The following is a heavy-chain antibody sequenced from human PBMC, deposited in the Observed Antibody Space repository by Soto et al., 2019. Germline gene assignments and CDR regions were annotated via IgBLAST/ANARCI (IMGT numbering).Heavy chain of an antibody. V-gene: IGHV3-48*02. CDR2: ISSSSSTI. CDR3: ARDGGYGSGSYYPSLDY. CDR1: GFTFSSYA. Sequence: EVQLLESGGGLVQPGGSLRLSCAASGFTFSSYAMSWVRQAPGKGLEWVSYISSSSSTIYYADSVKGRFTISRDNAKNSLYLQMNSLRDEDTAVYYCARDGGYGSGSYYPSLDYWGQGTLVTVSS. D-gene: IGHD3-10*01. J-gene: IGHJ4*02.